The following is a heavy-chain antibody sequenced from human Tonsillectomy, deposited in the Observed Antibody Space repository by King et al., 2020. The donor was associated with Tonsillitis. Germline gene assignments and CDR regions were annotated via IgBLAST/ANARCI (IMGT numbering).Heavy chain of an antibody. D-gene: IGHD4-23*01. CDR3: ARQNHGGNSENAFDI. CDR1: GYSFTSYW. J-gene: IGHJ3*02. CDR2: IYPGDSDT. V-gene: IGHV5-51*01. Sequence: VQLVESGAEVKKPGESLKISCKGSGYSFTSYWIGWVRQMPGKGLEWMGIIYPGDSDTRYSPSFQGQVTISADKSISTAYLQWSSLKASDTAKYYCARQNHGGNSENAFDIWGQGTMVTVSS.